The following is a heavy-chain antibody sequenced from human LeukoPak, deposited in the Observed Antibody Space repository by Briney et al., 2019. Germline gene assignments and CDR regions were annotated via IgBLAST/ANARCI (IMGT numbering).Heavy chain of an antibody. CDR3: ARSVRGVIPPVDY. Sequence: GGSLRLSCTASGFTFSSYSLNWVRQAPGKGLEWVSYISSSSSTIYYADPVKGRFTISRDNAKNSLYLQMNSLRAEDTAVYYCARSVRGVIPPVDYWGQGTLVTVSS. CDR2: ISSSSSTI. D-gene: IGHD3-10*01. J-gene: IGHJ4*02. V-gene: IGHV3-48*04. CDR1: GFTFSSYS.